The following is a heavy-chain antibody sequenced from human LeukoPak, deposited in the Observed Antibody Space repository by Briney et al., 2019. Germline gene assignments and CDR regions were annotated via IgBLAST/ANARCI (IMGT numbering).Heavy chain of an antibody. Sequence: PSETLSLTCTVSGGSISSSSYYWGWIRQPPGKGLEWIGSIYYSGSTYYNPSLKSRVTISVDTSKNQFSLKLSSVTAADTAVYYCARVQNSVGPFPFDYWGQGTLVTVSS. D-gene: IGHD3-3*02. CDR2: IYYSGST. J-gene: IGHJ4*02. V-gene: IGHV4-39*07. CDR3: ARVQNSVGPFPFDY. CDR1: GGSISSSSYY.